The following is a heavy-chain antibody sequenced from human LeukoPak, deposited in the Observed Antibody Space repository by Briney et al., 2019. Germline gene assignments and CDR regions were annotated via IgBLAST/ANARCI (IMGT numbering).Heavy chain of an antibody. CDR3: ARVNTMIVAWDI. CDR1: GGSISSYY. J-gene: IGHJ3*02. V-gene: IGHV4-59*01. CDR2: IYYSGST. D-gene: IGHD3-22*01. Sequence: SETLSLTCTVSGGSISSYYWSWIRQPPGKGLEWIGYIYYSGSTSYNPSLKSRVTISVDTSKNQFSLKLSSVTAADTAVYYCARVNTMIVAWDIWGQGTMVTVSS.